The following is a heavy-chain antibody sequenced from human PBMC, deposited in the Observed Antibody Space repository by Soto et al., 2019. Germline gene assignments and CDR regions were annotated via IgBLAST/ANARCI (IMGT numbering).Heavy chain of an antibody. J-gene: IGHJ4*02. V-gene: IGHV3-23*01. CDR3: AKMPSTTMIVIELV. D-gene: IGHD3-22*01. CDR2: ISGSGGST. Sequence: GGSLRLSCAASGFTFSSYAMSWVRQAPGKGLEWVSAISGSGGSTYYADSVKGRFTISRDNSKNTPYLQMNSLRAEDTAVYYCAKMPSTTMIVIELVWGQGTLVTVSS. CDR1: GFTFSSYA.